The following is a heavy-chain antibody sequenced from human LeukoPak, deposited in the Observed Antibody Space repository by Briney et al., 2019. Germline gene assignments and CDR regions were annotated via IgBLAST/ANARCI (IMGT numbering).Heavy chain of an antibody. D-gene: IGHD7-27*01. CDR2: ISTSSSYI. Sequence: GGSLRLSCAASGFTFSSYSMHWVRQAPGKGLEWVSCISTSSSYIYYADSVKGRFTISRDDSKNTLSLQMNSLRVEDTAVYYCARDLAWGAFDYWGQGTLVTVSS. CDR1: GFTFSSYS. J-gene: IGHJ4*02. CDR3: ARDLAWGAFDY. V-gene: IGHV3-21*04.